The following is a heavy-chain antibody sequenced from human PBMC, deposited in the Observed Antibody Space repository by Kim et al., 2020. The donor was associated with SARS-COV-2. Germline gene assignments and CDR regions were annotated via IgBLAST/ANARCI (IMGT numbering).Heavy chain of an antibody. D-gene: IGHD3-22*01. CDR1: GITFSYYY. Sequence: GGSLRLSCAASGITFSYYYMSWIRQAPGKGLEWVAYISNSGTNTYYADSVKGRFTISRDNAENSLYLEMNSLRAEDTAVYYCARVAGGANSRGEGDVCG. J-gene: IGHJ6*02. V-gene: IGHV3-11*01. CDR2: ISNSGTNT. CDR3: ARVAGGANSRGEGDV.